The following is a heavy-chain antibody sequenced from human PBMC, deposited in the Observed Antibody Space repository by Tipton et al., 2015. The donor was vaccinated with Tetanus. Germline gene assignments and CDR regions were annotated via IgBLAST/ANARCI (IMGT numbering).Heavy chain of an antibody. J-gene: IGHJ5*02. CDR2: IIPIFGTA. Sequence: QLVQSGAEVKKPGESLNISCKASGGTFTSFAISWVRQAPGQGLEWMGGIIPIFGTADYAQKFQGRFTFTADKLTNTAYMELSSLRSDDTAFYYCAKKDRFLFSPLGPWGQGTQVTVSS. CDR1: GGTFTSFA. V-gene: IGHV1-69*06. CDR3: AKKDRFLFSPLGP. D-gene: IGHD2/OR15-2a*01.